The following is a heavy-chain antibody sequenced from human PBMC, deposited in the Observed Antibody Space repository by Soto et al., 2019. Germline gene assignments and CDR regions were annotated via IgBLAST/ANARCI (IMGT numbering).Heavy chain of an antibody. CDR2: MNSDGRTT. J-gene: IGHJ4*02. CDR3: ATAEVDY. Sequence: EVQLVESGGGLVQPGGSLRLSCAASGFNFGINWMHWVRQAPGKGLEWVSRMNSDGRTTNYADSVKGRFTVSRDNAKNTLYLQMNSLRAEDPAVYYCATAEVDYWGPGTLVTVSS. V-gene: IGHV3-74*01. CDR1: GFNFGINW.